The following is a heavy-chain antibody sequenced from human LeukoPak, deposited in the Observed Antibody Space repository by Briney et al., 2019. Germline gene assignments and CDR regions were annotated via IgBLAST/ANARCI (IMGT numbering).Heavy chain of an antibody. CDR3: ARTSMSSGYYYYYMDV. J-gene: IGHJ6*03. CDR1: GGSISLYY. Sequence: SETLSLTCTVSGGSISLYYWSWIRQPAGKGLEWIGRIFSSGNTNYNPSLKSRVTISVDKSKTQFSLQLSSMSAADAAVYFCARTSMSSGYYYYYMDVWGKGTTVTVSS. CDR2: IFSSGNT. D-gene: IGHD6-6*01. V-gene: IGHV4-4*07.